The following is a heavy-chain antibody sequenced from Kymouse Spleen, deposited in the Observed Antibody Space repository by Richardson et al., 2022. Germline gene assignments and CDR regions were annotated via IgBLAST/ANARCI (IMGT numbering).Heavy chain of an antibody. D-gene: IGHD1-7*01. J-gene: IGHJ6*02. CDR2: ISWNSGSI. Sequence: EVQLVESGGGLVQPGRSLRLSCAASGFTFDDYAMHWVRQAPGKGLEWVSGISWNSGSIGYADSVKGRFTISRDNAKNSLYLQMNSLRAEDTALYYCAKDIGTGTTYYGMDVWGQGTTVTVSS. V-gene: IGHV3-9*01. CDR3: AKDIGTGTTYYGMDV. CDR1: GFTFDDYA.